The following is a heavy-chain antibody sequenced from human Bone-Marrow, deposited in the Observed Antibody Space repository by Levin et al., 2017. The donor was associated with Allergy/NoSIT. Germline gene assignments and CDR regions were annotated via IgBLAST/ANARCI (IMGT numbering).Heavy chain of an antibody. CDR1: GDTFSSYA. CDR2: IIPLFGTA. CDR3: AREGATVTTPWFYYGMDV. V-gene: IGHV1-69*06. J-gene: IGHJ6*02. D-gene: IGHD1-7*01. Sequence: ASVKVSCKTSGDTFSSYAISWVRQAPGQGLEWMGGIIPLFGTANYAQRFQGRVTITADTSTSTAYMEMSSLTSADTAVYYCAREGATVTTPWFYYGMDVWGQGTTVSVSS.